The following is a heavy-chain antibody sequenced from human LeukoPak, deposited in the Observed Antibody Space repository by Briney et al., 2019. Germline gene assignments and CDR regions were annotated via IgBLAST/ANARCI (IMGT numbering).Heavy chain of an antibody. CDR3: VSCSSTSCYESLFDY. Sequence: SVKVSCKASGGTFSSYAISWVRQAPGQGLEWMGGIIPIFGTANYAQKFQGRVTITADESTSTAYMELSSLRSEDMAVYYCVSCSSTSCYESLFDYWGQGTLVTVSS. CDR1: GGTFSSYA. V-gene: IGHV1-69*13. D-gene: IGHD2-2*01. J-gene: IGHJ4*02. CDR2: IIPIFGTA.